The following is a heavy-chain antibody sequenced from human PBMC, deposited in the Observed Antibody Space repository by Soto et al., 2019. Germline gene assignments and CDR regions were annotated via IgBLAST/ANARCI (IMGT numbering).Heavy chain of an antibody. V-gene: IGHV2-5*02. Sequence: QITLKESGPPLVIPTQTLTLTCTFSGFSLTTDDVGVGWIRQFPGKALDWLAVVYWDDDKRYSPSLKSRLTITKDTSNNQVFLTMSNMDPVDTATYYCAHTRYSISSFDYWGQGTLVTVSS. CDR1: GFSLTTDDVG. J-gene: IGHJ4*02. CDR3: AHTRYSISSFDY. D-gene: IGHD6-6*01. CDR2: VYWDDDK.